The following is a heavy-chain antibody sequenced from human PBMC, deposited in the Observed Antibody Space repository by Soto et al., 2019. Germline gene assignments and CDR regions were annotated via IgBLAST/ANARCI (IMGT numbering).Heavy chain of an antibody. CDR3: ARGSYGNYL. CDR2: FYHGGST. CDR1: GGSLGSYF. Sequence: ETLSLACTVSGGSLGSYFWSWIRQPPGQGLEWLGFFYHGGSTDYNPSLKSRVTISGDKSNNQVSLNLRSVTAADTAVYYCARGSYGNYLWGRGTLVTVSS. D-gene: IGHD1-7*01. V-gene: IGHV4-59*01. J-gene: IGHJ4*02.